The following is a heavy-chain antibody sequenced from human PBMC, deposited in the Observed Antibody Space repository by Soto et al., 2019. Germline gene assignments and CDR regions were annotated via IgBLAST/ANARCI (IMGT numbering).Heavy chain of an antibody. CDR1: GGSISSYY. J-gene: IGHJ4*02. CDR2: IYYSGST. Sequence: PSETLSLTCTVSGGSISSYYWSWIRQPPGKGLEWIGYIYYSGSTNYNPSLKSRVTISVDTSKNQSSLKLSSVTAADTAVYYCARGNWNYGGGFDYWGQGTLVTVSS. CDR3: ARGNWNYGGGFDY. D-gene: IGHD1-7*01. V-gene: IGHV4-59*01.